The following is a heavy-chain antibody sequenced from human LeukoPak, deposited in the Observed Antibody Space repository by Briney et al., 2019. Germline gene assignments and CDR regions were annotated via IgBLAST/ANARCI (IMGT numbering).Heavy chain of an antibody. CDR2: IYTSGST. J-gene: IGHJ4*02. CDR3: VGANFYGSGSYGAPYNY. V-gene: IGHV4-4*07. Sequence: SETLSLTCTVSGGSISSYYWSWIRQPAGKGLEWIGRIYTSGSTNYNPSLKSRVTISVDKSKNQFSLTLTSVTAADTAIYYCVGANFYGSGSYGAPYNYWGQGMLVTVSS. D-gene: IGHD3-10*01. CDR1: GGSISSYY.